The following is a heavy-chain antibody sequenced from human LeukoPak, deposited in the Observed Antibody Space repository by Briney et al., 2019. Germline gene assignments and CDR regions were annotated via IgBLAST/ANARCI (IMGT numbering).Heavy chain of an antibody. CDR1: GGSFTGYY. D-gene: IGHD2-2*01. Sequence: SETLSLTCAVYGGSFTGYYWSWIRQPPGKGLEWIGEIYRSGSTNYNPSLKSRVTISVDTSKNQFSLKVSSVTAADTAVYYCARGYCSSTRTSSYLYPYYFDYWGQGNVVTVSS. V-gene: IGHV4-34*01. CDR3: ARGYCSSTRTSSYLYPYYFDY. J-gene: IGHJ4*02. CDR2: IYRSGST.